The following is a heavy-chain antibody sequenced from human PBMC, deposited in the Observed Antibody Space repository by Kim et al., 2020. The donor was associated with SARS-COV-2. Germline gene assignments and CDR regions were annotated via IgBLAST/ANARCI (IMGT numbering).Heavy chain of an antibody. CDR3: GRVNTDDAYYFDY. Sequence: SETLSLTCAVSGGSISSSNWWSWVSQPPGKGLEWIGEIYHSGGTNYNPSPKSRVTISVDKSKNQFSLKLITVTAADTAVSYCGRVNTDDAYYFDYWGQGTLVTVSS. V-gene: IGHV4-4*02. J-gene: IGHJ4*02. CDR2: IYHSGGT. CDR1: GGSISSSNW. D-gene: IGHD1-1*01.